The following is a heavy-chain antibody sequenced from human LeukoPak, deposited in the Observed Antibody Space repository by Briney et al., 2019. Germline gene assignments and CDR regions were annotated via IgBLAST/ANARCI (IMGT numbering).Heavy chain of an antibody. J-gene: IGHJ4*02. CDR1: GFSFSTYW. D-gene: IGHD3-22*01. V-gene: IGHV3-7*01. Sequence: GGSLRLSCVASGFSFSTYWMAWIRQAPGKGLEWVANIRYDGACKFYAGSVKGRFTISRDNAKNSLFLEMYSLRADDTAVYFCASSHDSSGNDWGQGTLVTVSS. CDR2: IRYDGACK. CDR3: ASSHDSSGND.